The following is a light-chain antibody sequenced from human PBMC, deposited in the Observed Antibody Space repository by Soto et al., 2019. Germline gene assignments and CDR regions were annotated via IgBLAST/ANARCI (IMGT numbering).Light chain of an antibody. CDR3: SSYTGSSTYV. CDR1: SSDAGAYNY. CDR2: EVS. V-gene: IGLV2-14*01. Sequence: QSALTQPASVSGSPGQSITISCTETSSDAGAYNYVSWYQQHPGKAPKLMIYEVSNRPSGVSNRFSGSKSGNTASLTISGLQAEDEADYYCSSYTGSSTYVFGTGTKVTVL. J-gene: IGLJ1*01.